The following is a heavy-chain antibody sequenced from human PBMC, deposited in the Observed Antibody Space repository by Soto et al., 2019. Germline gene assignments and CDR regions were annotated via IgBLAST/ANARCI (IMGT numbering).Heavy chain of an antibody. V-gene: IGHV3-23*01. CDR1: GLTFSSNA. J-gene: IGHJ2*01. CDR3: ARPPPYCYFIL. Sequence: GGSLRLSCAAFGLTFSSNAMTWVRQAPGKGLEWVSAIRVSGDSTQYADSVKGRFTISRDNSKNTLYLQMNSLRAEDTAVYYWARPPPYCYFILWGVAPRVTFPS. CDR2: IRVSGDST.